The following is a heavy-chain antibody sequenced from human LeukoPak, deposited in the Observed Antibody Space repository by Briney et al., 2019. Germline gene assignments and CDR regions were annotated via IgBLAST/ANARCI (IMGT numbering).Heavy chain of an antibody. V-gene: IGHV3-7*03. J-gene: IGHJ5*02. CDR3: ARLGYSSSWYGGEYWFDP. Sequence: GGSLRLSCAASGFTFSRYWMSWVRQAPGKGLEWVANIKEDGSEKYYVDSVKGRFTISRDNAKNTLYLQMNSLRAEDTAVYYCARLGYSSSWYGGEYWFDPWGQGTLVTVSS. CDR1: GFTFSRYW. D-gene: IGHD6-13*01. CDR2: IKEDGSEK.